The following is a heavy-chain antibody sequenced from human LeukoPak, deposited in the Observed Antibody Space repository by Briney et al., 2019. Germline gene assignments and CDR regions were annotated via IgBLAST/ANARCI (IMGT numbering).Heavy chain of an antibody. J-gene: IGHJ3*02. CDR2: IYYSGST. V-gene: IGHV4-59*01. D-gene: IGHD3-22*01. Sequence: SETLSLTCTVSGGSISSYYWSWIRQPPGKGLEWIGYIYYSGSTNYNPSLKSRVTISVDTSKNQFSLKLSSVTAADTAVYYCASLVGDYYDSSGSDAFDIWAKGQWSPSLQ. CDR1: GGSISSYY. CDR3: ASLVGDYYDSSGSDAFDI.